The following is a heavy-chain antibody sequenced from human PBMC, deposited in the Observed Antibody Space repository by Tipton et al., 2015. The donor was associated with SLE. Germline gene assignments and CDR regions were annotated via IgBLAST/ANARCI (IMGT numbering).Heavy chain of an antibody. CDR2: ISAYNGNT. CDR3: ARQSLHCSSTSCASCDP. Sequence: QLVQSGAEVKKPGASVKVSCKASGYTFTSYGISWVRQAPGQGLEWMGWISAYNGNTNDAQKLQGRVTMTTDTSTSTAYMELRSLRSDDTAVYYCARQSLHCSSTSCASCDPWGQGTLVPVSS. D-gene: IGHD2-2*01. J-gene: IGHJ5*02. V-gene: IGHV1-18*01. CDR1: GYTFTSYG.